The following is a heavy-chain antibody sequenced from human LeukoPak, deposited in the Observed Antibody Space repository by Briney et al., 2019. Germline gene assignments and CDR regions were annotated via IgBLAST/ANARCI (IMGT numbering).Heavy chain of an antibody. J-gene: IGHJ6*02. D-gene: IGHD2-2*01. CDR2: IYPGDSDT. V-gene: IGHV5-51*01. CDR1: GYSFTSYW. Sequence: GESLKISCKGSGYSFTSYWIGWVRQMPGKGLEWMGIIYPGDSDTRYRPFFQGQVTIAADKSISTAYLQWSSLKAADTAMYYCARQVPAASMDVWGQGTTVTVSS. CDR3: ARQVPAASMDV.